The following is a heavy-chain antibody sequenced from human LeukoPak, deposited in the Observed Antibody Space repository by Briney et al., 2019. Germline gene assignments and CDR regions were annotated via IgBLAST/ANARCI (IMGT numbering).Heavy chain of an antibody. V-gene: IGHV3-7*01. CDR1: GFTFGKYW. CDR2: IKLDGSEK. CDR3: ARDLLILSTRYYYYGMDV. J-gene: IGHJ6*02. Sequence: GGSLRLSCVASGFTFGKYWMSWVRQAPGKGLEWVANIKLDGSEKNYVDSVKGRFTISRDNAKNTLYLQMNSLRAEDTAVYYCARDLLILSTRYYYYGMDVWGQGTTVTVSS. D-gene: IGHD3-16*01.